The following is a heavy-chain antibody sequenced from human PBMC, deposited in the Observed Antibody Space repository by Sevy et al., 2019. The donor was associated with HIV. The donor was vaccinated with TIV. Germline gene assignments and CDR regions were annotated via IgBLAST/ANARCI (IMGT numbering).Heavy chain of an antibody. J-gene: IGHJ5*02. V-gene: IGHV4-30-4*01. CDR2: IYYSGNT. D-gene: IGHD3-9*01. Sequence: SETLSLTCTVSGGPISNPDYNWSWIRQSPGKGLEWLGYIYYSGNTYYSPSLRSPISISIDTSKNQFSLTLMSVTAADTAVYFCARVTGPFGXLDXWGQGALVTVSS. CDR3: ARVTGPFGXLDX. CDR1: GGPISNPDYN.